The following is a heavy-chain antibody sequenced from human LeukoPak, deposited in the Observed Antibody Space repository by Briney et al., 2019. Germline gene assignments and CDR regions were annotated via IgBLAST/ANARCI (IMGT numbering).Heavy chain of an antibody. Sequence: GGSLRLSCAASGFTFSSYAMSWVRQAPGKGLEWVSAISGSGGSTYYADSVKGRFTISRDNSKNTLYLQMNSLRAEDTAVYYCAKFLPPNLPLWSGYYTDAFDIWGQGTMVTVSS. CDR1: GFTFSSYA. D-gene: IGHD3-3*01. CDR2: ISGSGGST. CDR3: AKFLPPNLPLWSGYYTDAFDI. V-gene: IGHV3-23*01. J-gene: IGHJ3*02.